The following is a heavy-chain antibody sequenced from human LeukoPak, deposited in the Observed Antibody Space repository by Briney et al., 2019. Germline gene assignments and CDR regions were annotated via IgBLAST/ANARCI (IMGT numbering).Heavy chain of an antibody. CDR2: MNPNSGNT. V-gene: IGHV1-8*01. Sequence: ASVKVSCKASGYTSTSYDINWVRQATGQGLEWMGWMNPNSGNTGYAQKFQGRVTMTRNTSISTAYMELSSLRSEDTAVYYCARFRSSYYYYGMDVWGQGTTVTVSS. CDR3: ARFRSSYYYYGMDV. CDR1: GYTSTSYD. J-gene: IGHJ6*02.